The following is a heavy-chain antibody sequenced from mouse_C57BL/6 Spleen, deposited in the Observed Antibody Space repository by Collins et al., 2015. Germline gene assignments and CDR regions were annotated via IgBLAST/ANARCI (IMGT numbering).Heavy chain of an antibody. CDR1: GYTFTSYW. D-gene: IGHD4-1*01. CDR3: AKELTGTRGFDY. CDR2: IDPSGSYT. J-gene: IGHJ2*01. Sequence: QVQLQQPGAELVMPGASVKLSCKASGYTFTSYWMHWVKQRPGQGLEWIGEIDPSGSYTNYNQKFKGKSTLTVDKSSSTAYMQLSSLTSEDSAVYYCAKELTGTRGFDYWGQGTTLTVSS. V-gene: IGHV1-69*01.